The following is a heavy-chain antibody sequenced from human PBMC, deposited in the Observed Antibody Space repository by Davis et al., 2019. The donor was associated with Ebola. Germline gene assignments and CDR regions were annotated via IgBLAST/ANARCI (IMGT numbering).Heavy chain of an antibody. V-gene: IGHV1-24*01. CDR1: GSTLTDLS. J-gene: IGHJ4*02. Sequence: ASVKVSCKVSGSTLTDLSMHWVRQAPGKGLEWMGGFDPEDGETIYAQKFQGRVTMTEDTSTDTAYMELSSLRSEDTAVYYCATGDCSSTSCYAAYFDYWGQGTLVTVSS. CDR2: FDPEDGET. CDR3: ATGDCSSTSCYAAYFDY. D-gene: IGHD2-2*01.